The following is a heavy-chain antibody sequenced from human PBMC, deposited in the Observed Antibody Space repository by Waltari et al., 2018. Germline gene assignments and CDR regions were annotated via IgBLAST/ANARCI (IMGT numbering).Heavy chain of an antibody. J-gene: IGHJ3*02. CDR2: IIPIFGTA. Sequence: QVQLVQSGAEVKKPGSSVKVSCKASGGTFSSYAISWVRQAPGQGLEWMGGIIPIFGTANDSQKFQGIVTITADESTSTAYMELSSLRSEDTAGYYCARGEAPNDAFDIWGQGTMVTVSS. CDR1: GGTFSSYA. V-gene: IGHV1-69*12. CDR3: ARGEAPNDAFDI.